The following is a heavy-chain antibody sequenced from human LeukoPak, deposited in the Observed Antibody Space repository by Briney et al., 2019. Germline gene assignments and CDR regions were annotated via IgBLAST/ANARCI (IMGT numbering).Heavy chain of an antibody. CDR2: VHYSESA. D-gene: IGHD1-14*01. Sequence: PSDTLSLTCPVSGDSIRTSFWSWIRQPPGKGLEWIDYVHYSESANYNPSLTSRVTISLDTPKNQFSLKLSSVTAAGTAIYFCARDRRRDLFHAFDIWGRGRTVTVSP. V-gene: IGHV4-59*01. CDR3: ARDRRRDLFHAFDI. J-gene: IGHJ3*02. CDR1: GDSIRTSF.